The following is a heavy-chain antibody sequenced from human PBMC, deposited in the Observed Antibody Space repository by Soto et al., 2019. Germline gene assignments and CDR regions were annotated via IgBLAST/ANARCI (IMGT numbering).Heavy chain of an antibody. CDR2: INPTEGRT. D-gene: IGHD5-18*01. V-gene: IGHV1-46*02. J-gene: IGHJ5*02. CDR3: ARGREISFGYNWFDP. CDR1: GYPFNSYH. Sequence: QVQLVKSGAEVRKPGASVKLSCQTSGYPFNSYHMHWVRQAPGQGLEWMGVINPTEGRTRYSQKFQDRVTMTRDTSTSTVYMELSSLRSEDTAMYFCARGREISFGYNWFDPWGQGTRVTVSS.